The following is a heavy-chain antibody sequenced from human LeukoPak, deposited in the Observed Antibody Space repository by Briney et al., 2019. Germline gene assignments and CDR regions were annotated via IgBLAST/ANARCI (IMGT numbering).Heavy chain of an antibody. CDR2: ISSSSSYI. CDR1: GFTFSSYS. V-gene: IGHV3-21*01. Sequence: GGFLRLSCAASGFTFSSYSMNWVRQAPGKGLEWVSSISSSSSYIYYADSVKGRFTISRGNAKNSLYLQMNSLRAEDTAVYYCATGGSGYDSPFDNWGQGTLVTVSS. J-gene: IGHJ4*02. CDR3: ATGGSGYDSPFDN. D-gene: IGHD5-12*01.